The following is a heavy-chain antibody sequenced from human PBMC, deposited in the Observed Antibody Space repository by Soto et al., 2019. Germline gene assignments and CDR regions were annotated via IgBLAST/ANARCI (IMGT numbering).Heavy chain of an antibody. J-gene: IGHJ4*02. CDR3: AKEAEAYGDGGYYFDY. Sequence: QVQLVESGRGVVQPGRSLRLSCAASGFTFSSYGMHGVRQAPGKGLEWVAVISYDGSNKYYAESVKGRFTISRDNSKNTLYLQINSLETEDTAMYYCAKEAEAYGDGGYYFDYWGQGTLVTVCS. V-gene: IGHV3-30*18. D-gene: IGHD4-17*01. CDR2: ISYDGSNK. CDR1: GFTFSSYG.